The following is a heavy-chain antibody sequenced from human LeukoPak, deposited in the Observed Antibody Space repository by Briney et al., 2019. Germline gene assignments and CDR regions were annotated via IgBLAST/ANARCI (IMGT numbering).Heavy chain of an antibody. J-gene: IGHJ5*02. CDR2: FDPEDGET. D-gene: IGHD6-19*01. Sequence: SVKVSCKVPGYTLTELSMHWVRQAPGKGLEWMGGFDPEDGETIYAQKFQGRVTMTEDTSTDTAYMELSSLRSEDTAVYYCATGGSGWYDWFDPWGQGTLVTVSS. CDR3: ATGGSGWYDWFDP. CDR1: GYTLTELS. V-gene: IGHV1-24*01.